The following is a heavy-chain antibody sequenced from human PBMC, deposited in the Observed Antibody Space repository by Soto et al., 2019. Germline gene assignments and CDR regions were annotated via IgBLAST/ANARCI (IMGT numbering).Heavy chain of an antibody. CDR2: IHYSGST. Sequence: SETLSLTCTVSGGSISTSTYYWGWIRQPPGKGLEWVGTIHYSGSTYYNPSLKSRVTISVDTSKNQFSLKLYSVTAADTAVYYCAKLPTRSIGEGYWGQGTLVTVSS. J-gene: IGHJ4*02. D-gene: IGHD6-6*01. CDR3: AKLPTRSIGEGY. CDR1: GGSISTSTYY. V-gene: IGHV4-39*01.